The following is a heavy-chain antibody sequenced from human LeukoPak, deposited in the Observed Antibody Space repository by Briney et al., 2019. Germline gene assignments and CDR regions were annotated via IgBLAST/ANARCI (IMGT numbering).Heavy chain of an antibody. J-gene: IGHJ6*02. CDR3: ARGRGYSTSSTDMDV. D-gene: IGHD6-6*01. V-gene: IGHV3-21*01. CDR1: GFTFSRYS. CDR2: ISSSSGYI. Sequence: GGSLRLSCATSGFTFSRYSMNWVRQAPGKGLEWVSSISSSSGYIYYADSVKGRFTIFRDNAENSLYLQMNSRRAEDTAVYYCARGRGYSTSSTDMDVWGRGTTVTVSS.